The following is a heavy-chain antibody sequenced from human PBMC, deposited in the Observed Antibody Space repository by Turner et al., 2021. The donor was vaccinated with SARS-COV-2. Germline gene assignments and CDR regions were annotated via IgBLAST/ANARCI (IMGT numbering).Heavy chain of an antibody. V-gene: IGHV3-74*01. Sequence: VHLVESGGGVVQPGGSLSLSCVASGFNFSSYAMHWVRQAPGKGLVWVARINGDGTSTSYADSEKGRFTISRDKAKNTLYVQMSSLRAEDTAVYYCARSSAGAIDYWGQGTLVTVTS. CDR3: ARSSAGAIDY. CDR1: GFNFSSYA. D-gene: IGHD1-26*01. CDR2: INGDGTST. J-gene: IGHJ4*02.